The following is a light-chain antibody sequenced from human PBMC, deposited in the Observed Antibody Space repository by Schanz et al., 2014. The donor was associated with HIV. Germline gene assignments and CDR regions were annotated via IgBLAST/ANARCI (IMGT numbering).Light chain of an antibody. CDR2: KAS. J-gene: IGKJ2*02. CDR3: HQYNSYPGT. V-gene: IGKV1-5*03. CDR1: QSISPW. Sequence: DVQMTQSPSTLSASVGDRVTITCRATQSISPWLAWYQQKPGKAPRLLIYKASSLESGVPSRFSGSGSGTEFTLTISSLQPADFATYYCHQYNSYPGTFGQGTKLDIK.